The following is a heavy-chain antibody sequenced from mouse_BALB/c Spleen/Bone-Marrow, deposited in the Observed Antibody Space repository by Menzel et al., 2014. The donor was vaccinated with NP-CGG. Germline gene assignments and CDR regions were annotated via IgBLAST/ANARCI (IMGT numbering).Heavy chain of an antibody. Sequence: EVQLQQSGPELVKPGASVKISCKTSGYTFTEYTIHWVKQSHGKSLEWIGNINPNIGGTTYNQKFKGKATLTVDMSSSTAYMDLRSQTSEDSAVYYCARGRFAYWGQGTLVTVSA. CDR3: ARGRFAY. J-gene: IGHJ3*01. CDR2: INPNIGGT. CDR1: GYTFTEYT. V-gene: IGHV1-18*01.